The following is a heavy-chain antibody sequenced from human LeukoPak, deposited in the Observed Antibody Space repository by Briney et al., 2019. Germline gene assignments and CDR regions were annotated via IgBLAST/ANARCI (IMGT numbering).Heavy chain of an antibody. J-gene: IGHJ6*02. V-gene: IGHV3-11*06. CDR3: ARGHYGMDV. CDR2: ISTTSRYT. CDR1: GFTFNDHY. Sequence: PGGSLRLSCAASGFTFNDHYMSWIRQAPGEGLEWVSYISTTSRYTDYADSVKGRFTISRDNAKNSLDLQMSSLRADDTAVYYCARGHYGMDVWGQGTTVTVSS.